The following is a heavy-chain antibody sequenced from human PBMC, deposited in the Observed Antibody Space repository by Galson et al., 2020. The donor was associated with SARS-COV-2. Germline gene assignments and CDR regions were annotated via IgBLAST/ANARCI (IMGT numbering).Heavy chain of an antibody. V-gene: IGHV3-43*02. D-gene: IGHD6-13*01. J-gene: IGHJ3*02. CDR1: GFTFDNYA. CDR2: IPRDGGRP. CDR3: VKVFGSSWPHGAFDI. Sequence: TGGSLRLSCAASGFTFDNYAMHWVRQAPGKGLEWVSLIPRDGGRPYYADSVKGRFTISRDNSKYSLYLQMNSLRTEDTALYYCVKVFGSSWPHGAFDIWGQGTLVTVSS.